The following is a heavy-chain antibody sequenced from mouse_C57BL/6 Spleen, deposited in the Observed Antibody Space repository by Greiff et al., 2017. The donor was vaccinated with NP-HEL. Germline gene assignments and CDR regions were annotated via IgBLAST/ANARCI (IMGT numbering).Heavy chain of an antibody. CDR2: IYPRSGNT. CDR3: ASTQGYYFDY. V-gene: IGHV1-81*01. CDR1: GYTFTSYG. Sequence: QVHVKQSGAELARPGASVKLSCKASGYTFTSYGISWVKQRTGQGLEWIGEIYPRSGNTYYNEKFKGKATLTADKSSSTAYMELRSLTSEDSAVYFCASTQGYYFDYWGQGTTLTVSS. J-gene: IGHJ2*01.